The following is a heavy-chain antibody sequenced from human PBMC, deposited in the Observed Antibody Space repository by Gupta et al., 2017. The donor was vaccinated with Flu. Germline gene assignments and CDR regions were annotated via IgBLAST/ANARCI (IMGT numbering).Heavy chain of an antibody. CDR1: GFTLRGYG. D-gene: IGHD5-18*01. CDR3: VKEAVGYSSVHGTFDS. V-gene: IGHV3-30*18. Sequence: QVQLVESGGGVVQPGRSLRLSCAASGFTLRGYGIHWVRQAPGKGLEWVALASYDGSNKYYTDSVKGRFTISRDNSKSTLYLQMNSLTLEDTAVYYCVKEAVGYSSVHGTFDSWGQGTLVTVSS. J-gene: IGHJ4*02. CDR2: ASYDGSNK.